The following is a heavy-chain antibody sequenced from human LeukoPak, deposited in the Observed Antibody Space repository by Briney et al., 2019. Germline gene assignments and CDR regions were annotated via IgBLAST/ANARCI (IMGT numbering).Heavy chain of an antibody. V-gene: IGHV3-21*01. CDR3: VRGDRRDY. CDR1: RSTFSTYT. J-gene: IGHJ4*02. CDR2: ISDSGGAT. Sequence: PGGSLRLSCAASRSTFSTYTMNWVRQAPGKGLQWVSSISDSGGATFYADSLRGRFTISRDNAKNSLYLQMNSLTAEDTAVYYCVRGDRRDYWGQGTLVTVSS. D-gene: IGHD2-21*01.